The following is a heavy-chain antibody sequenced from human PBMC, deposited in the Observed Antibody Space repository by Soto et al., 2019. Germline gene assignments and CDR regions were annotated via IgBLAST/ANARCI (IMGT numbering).Heavy chain of an antibody. CDR1: GFTFSSYS. D-gene: IGHD6-19*01. J-gene: IGHJ6*02. CDR3: ARDWGNQWLLDYYYYGMDV. CDR2: ISSSSSYI. V-gene: IGHV3-21*01. Sequence: EVQLVESGGGLVKPGGSLRLSCAASGFTFSSYSMNWVRQAPGKGLEWVSSISSSSSYIYYAYSVKGRFTISRDNAKNSLYLQMNSLRAEDTAVYYCARDWGNQWLLDYYYYGMDVWGQGTTVTVSS.